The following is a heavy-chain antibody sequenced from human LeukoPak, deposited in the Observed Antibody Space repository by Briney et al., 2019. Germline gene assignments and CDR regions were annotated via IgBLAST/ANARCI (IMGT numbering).Heavy chain of an antibody. CDR2: ISGSGDTT. J-gene: IGHJ4*02. CDR3: AKDTGRITIFGVVFPLPY. CDR1: GFTFSSYA. V-gene: IGHV3-23*01. D-gene: IGHD3-3*01. Sequence: PGGSLRLSCAASGFTFSSYAMHWVRQAPGKGLEWVSVISGSGDTTYYADSVKGRFTISRDNSKNTLYLQMNSLRAEDTAVYYCAKDTGRITIFGVVFPLPYWGQGTLVTVSS.